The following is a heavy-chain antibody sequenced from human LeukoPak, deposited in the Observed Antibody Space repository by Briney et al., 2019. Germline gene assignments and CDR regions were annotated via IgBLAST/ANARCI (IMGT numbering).Heavy chain of an antibody. CDR3: ARSPRICSGGSCYWFDP. CDR1: GCTFTGYY. D-gene: IGHD2-15*01. CDR2: INPNSGGT. Sequence: AASVKVSCKASGCTFTGYYMYWVLQAPGQGLEWMGWINPNSGGTNYAQKFQGRVTMTRDTSISTAYMELSRLRSDDTAAYYCARSPRICSGGSCYWFDPWGQGTLVTVSS. J-gene: IGHJ5*02. V-gene: IGHV1-2*02.